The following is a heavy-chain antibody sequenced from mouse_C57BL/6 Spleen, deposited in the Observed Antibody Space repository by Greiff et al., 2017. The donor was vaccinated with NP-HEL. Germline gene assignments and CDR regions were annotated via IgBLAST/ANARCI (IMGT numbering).Heavy chain of an antibody. CDR1: GYTFTSYW. Sequence: QVQLQQPGAELVRPGTSVKLSCKASGYTFTSYWMHWVKQRPGQGLEWIGVIDPSDSYTNYNQKFKGKATLTVDTSSSTAYMQLSSLTSGDSAVCYCARGSGYEAMDYWGQGTSVTGSS. J-gene: IGHJ4*01. CDR3: ARGSGYEAMDY. CDR2: IDPSDSYT. D-gene: IGHD3-2*02. V-gene: IGHV1-59*01.